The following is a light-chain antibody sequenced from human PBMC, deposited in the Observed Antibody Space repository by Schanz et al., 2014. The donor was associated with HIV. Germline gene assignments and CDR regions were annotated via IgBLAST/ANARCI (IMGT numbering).Light chain of an antibody. V-gene: IGKV3-20*01. Sequence: EIVMTQSPATLSVSPGERATLSCRASQSVSSSYLAWYQQKPGQAPRLLIYGASSRATGIPDRFRGSGSGTDFTLTISRLEPEDFAVYYCQQYGSSPYTFGQGTKLEIK. CDR2: GAS. CDR3: QQYGSSPYT. CDR1: QSVSSSY. J-gene: IGKJ2*01.